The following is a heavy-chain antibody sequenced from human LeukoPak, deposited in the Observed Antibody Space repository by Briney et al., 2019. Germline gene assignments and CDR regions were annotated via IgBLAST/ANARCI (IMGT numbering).Heavy chain of an antibody. CDR2: ISAYNGNT. D-gene: IGHD3-16*01. V-gene: IGHV1-18*01. Sequence: ASVKVSCKASGYTFTSYGISWVRQAPGQGLEWMGWISAYNGNTNYAQKLQGRVTMTTDTSTSTAYMELRSLRSDDTAVYYCASSSHYDPSLSDDYWGQGTLVTVSS. J-gene: IGHJ4*02. CDR3: ASSSHYDPSLSDDY. CDR1: GYTFTSYG.